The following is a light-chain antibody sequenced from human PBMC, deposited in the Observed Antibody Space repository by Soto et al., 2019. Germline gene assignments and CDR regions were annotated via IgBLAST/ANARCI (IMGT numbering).Light chain of an antibody. CDR1: QSVSSSY. J-gene: IGKJ1*01. V-gene: IGKV3-20*01. Sequence: EIVVTQSPGTLSLSPGERATLSCRASQSVSSSYLAWYQQKPGQAPRLLIYGASSRATGIPDRFSGSGSVTDFTITISRLEPEDYAVYYCQQYGSSPRTFGQGTKVEIK. CDR3: QQYGSSPRT. CDR2: GAS.